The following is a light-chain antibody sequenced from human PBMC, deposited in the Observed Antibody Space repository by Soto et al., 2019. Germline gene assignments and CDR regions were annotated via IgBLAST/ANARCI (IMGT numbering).Light chain of an antibody. CDR1: GSNIGAGYD. CDR2: GNT. V-gene: IGLV1-40*01. Sequence: QSVLTQPPSGYGAPGQRVPISCTGSGSNIGAGYDVHWYQLFPGSAPKLLIYGNTNRPSGDPDRVSGSNSGTSASLAISGLQAEDEDDYYCQSYDSSLNQRVFGGGTKVTVL. J-gene: IGLJ3*02. CDR3: QSYDSSLNQRV.